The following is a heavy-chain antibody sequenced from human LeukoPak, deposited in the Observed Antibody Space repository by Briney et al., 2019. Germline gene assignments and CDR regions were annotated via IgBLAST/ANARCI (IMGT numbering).Heavy chain of an antibody. CDR1: GFTFSDYY. J-gene: IGHJ4*02. V-gene: IGHV3-11*04. CDR2: ISSSGSTT. CDR3: ARKEVAYYDNV. D-gene: IGHD3-22*01. Sequence: GGSLRLSCAASGFTFSDYYMSWIRQAPGKGLEWVSYISSSGSTTYYADSVKGRFTISRDNSKNTLYLQMNSLRVEDTAVYYCARKEVAYYDNVWGQGTLVTVSS.